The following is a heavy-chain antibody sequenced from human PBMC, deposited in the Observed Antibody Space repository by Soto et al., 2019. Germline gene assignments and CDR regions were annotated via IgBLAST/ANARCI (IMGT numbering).Heavy chain of an antibody. J-gene: IGHJ3*02. CDR3: AREGITMVTSAFDI. V-gene: IGHV4-34*01. Sequence: SETLSLTCAVYGGSFSGYYWSWIRQPPGKGLEWIGEINHSGSTNYNPSLKSRVTISVDTSKNQFSLKLSSVTAADTAVYYCAREGITMVTSAFDIWGQGTMVTVSS. CDR1: GGSFSGYY. CDR2: INHSGST. D-gene: IGHD5-18*01.